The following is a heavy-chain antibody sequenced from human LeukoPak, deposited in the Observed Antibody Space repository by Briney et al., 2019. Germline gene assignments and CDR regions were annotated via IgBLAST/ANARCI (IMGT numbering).Heavy chain of an antibody. CDR2: IQHSRST. D-gene: IGHD3-9*01. Sequence: SETLSLTCAVYGGSLRGYYWGWIRPPPGKGRGWVGEIQHSRSTNYNPTLKSRVTISVDTSKNQFSLKLSSVTATDTAVYYCARDTPDILGWLNRFDYWGQGTLVTVSS. V-gene: IGHV4-34*01. CDR3: ARDTPDILGWLNRFDY. J-gene: IGHJ4*02. CDR1: GGSLRGYY.